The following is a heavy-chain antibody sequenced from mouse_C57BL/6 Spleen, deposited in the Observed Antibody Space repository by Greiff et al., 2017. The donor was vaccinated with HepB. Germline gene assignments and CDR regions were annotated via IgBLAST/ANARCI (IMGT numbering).Heavy chain of an antibody. D-gene: IGHD2-1*01. CDR1: GFTFSDYG. Sequence: EVQRVESGGGLVKPGGSLKLSCAASGFTFSDYGMHWVRQAPEKGLEWVAYISSGSSTIYYADTVKGRFTISRDNAKNTLFLQMTSLRSEDTAMYYCATYGNYDGYWYFDVWGTRTTVTVSS. CDR2: ISSGSSTI. J-gene: IGHJ1*03. V-gene: IGHV5-17*01. CDR3: ATYGNYDGYWYFDV.